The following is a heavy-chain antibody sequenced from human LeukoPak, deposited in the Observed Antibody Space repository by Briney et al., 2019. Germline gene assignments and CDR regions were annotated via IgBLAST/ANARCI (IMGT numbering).Heavy chain of an antibody. D-gene: IGHD1-26*01. CDR2: IYYSGST. J-gene: IGHJ4*02. V-gene: IGHV4-59*01. Sequence: PSETLSLTCTVSGGSISSYYWSWIRQPPGKGLEWIGYIYYSGSTNYNPSLKSRVTISVDTSKNQFSLKLSSVTAADTAVYYCASYYGTFDYWGQGTLVTVSS. CDR1: GGSISSYY. CDR3: ASYYGTFDY.